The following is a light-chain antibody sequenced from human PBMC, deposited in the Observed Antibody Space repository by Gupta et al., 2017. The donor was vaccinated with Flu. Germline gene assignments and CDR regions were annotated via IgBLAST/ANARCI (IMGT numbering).Light chain of an antibody. CDR1: ESVRGF. V-gene: IGKV3-11*01. CDR2: DTS. J-gene: IGKJ4*01. CDR3: QQRYSWPPFT. Sequence: EVVLTQSPATLSLSPGERATLSCRASESVRGFLAWYQQKTGQAPRLLIYDTSNRATDIPARFSGSGSETDFTLTISSLEPEDSAVYYCQQRYSWPPFTFGGGTKVEIK.